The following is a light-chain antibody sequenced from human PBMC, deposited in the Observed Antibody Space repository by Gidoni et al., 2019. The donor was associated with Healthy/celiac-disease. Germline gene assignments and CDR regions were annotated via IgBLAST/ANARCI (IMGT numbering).Light chain of an antibody. CDR3: QQRSNWPIT. CDR1: QSVSSY. CDR2: DAS. Sequence: EIVLTQSPATLSLSPGERATLSCRASQSVSSYLAWYQQKPGQAPRLLNYDASNRATGIPARFSGSGSGTDFTLTISSLEPEDFAVYYWQQRSNWPITFGQGTRLEIK. J-gene: IGKJ5*01. V-gene: IGKV3-11*01.